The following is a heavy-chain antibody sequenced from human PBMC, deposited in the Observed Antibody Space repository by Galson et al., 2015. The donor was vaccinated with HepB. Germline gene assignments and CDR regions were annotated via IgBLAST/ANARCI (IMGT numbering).Heavy chain of an antibody. Sequence: SETLSLTCAVYGGSFSGYYWSWIRQPPGKGLEWIGEINHSGSTNYNPSLKSRVTISVDTSKNQFSLKLSSVTAADTAVYYCARHPGSGWYYFDYWGQGTTVTVSS. J-gene: IGHJ4*03. D-gene: IGHD6-19*01. V-gene: IGHV4-34*01. CDR3: ARHPGSGWYYFDY. CDR1: GGSFSGYY. CDR2: INHSGST.